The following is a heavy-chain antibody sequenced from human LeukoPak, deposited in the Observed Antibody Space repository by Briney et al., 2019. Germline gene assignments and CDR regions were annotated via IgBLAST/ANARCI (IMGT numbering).Heavy chain of an antibody. Sequence: PGGSLRLSCAASGFTFSSYEMNWVRQAPGKGLEGVSYISSSGSGGSTYYADSVKGRFTISRDNSKNTLYLQMNSLRAEDTAVYYCAKDLRRYYYDSSGYLDYWGQGTLVTVSS. J-gene: IGHJ4*02. V-gene: IGHV3-23*01. CDR1: GFTFSSYE. D-gene: IGHD3-22*01. CDR3: AKDLRRYYYDSSGYLDY. CDR2: ISSSGSGGST.